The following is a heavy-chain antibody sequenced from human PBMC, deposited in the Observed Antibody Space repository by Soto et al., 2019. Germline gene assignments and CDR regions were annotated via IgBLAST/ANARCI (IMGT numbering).Heavy chain of an antibody. CDR3: ARDVYCSSTSCYGNYYYMDV. J-gene: IGHJ6*03. V-gene: IGHV3-66*01. D-gene: IGHD2-2*01. Sequence: GGSLRLSCAASGFTVSSNYMSWVRQAPGKGLEWVSVIYSGGSTYYADSVKGRFTISRDNSKNTLYLQMNSLRAEDTAVYYCARDVYCSSTSCYGNYYYMDVWGKGTTVTVSS. CDR1: GFTVSSNY. CDR2: IYSGGST.